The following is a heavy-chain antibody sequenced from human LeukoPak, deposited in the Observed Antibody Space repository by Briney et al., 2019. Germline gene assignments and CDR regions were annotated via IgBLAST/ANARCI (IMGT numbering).Heavy chain of an antibody. V-gene: IGHV3-48*01. CDR1: GFTFSSYS. Sequence: GGSLRLSCAASGFTFSSYSMNWVRQAPGKGLEWVSYISSSSNTIYYADSVKSRFTISRDNAKNSLYLQMNSLRAEDTAVYYCARSNGYNSSPNYWGQGTLVTVSS. CDR3: ARSNGYNSSPNY. CDR2: ISSSSNTI. J-gene: IGHJ4*02. D-gene: IGHD6-13*01.